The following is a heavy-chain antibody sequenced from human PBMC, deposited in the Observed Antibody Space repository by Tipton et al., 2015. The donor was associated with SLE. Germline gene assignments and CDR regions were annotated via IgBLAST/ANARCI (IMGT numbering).Heavy chain of an antibody. CDR1: GGSISSYY. J-gene: IGHJ3*02. CDR2: IYTSGST. CDR3: ARGVDAFDI. V-gene: IGHV4-4*08. Sequence: TLSLTCTVSGGSISSYYWSWIRQPPGKGLEWIGYIYTSGSTNYNPSLKSRVTMSVDTSKNQFSLKLSSVTAADTAVYYCARGVDAFDIWGQGTMVTVSS.